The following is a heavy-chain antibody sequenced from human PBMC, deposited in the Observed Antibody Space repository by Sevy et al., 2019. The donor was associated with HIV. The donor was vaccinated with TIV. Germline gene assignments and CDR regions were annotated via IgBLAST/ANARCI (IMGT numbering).Heavy chain of an antibody. J-gene: IGHJ1*01. Sequence: ASVKVSCKASGYRFISYGISWVRQAPGQGLEWMGWISPYNGNTNYAQKLQGRVTMTTDTSTSTAYMEMRSLRSDDTAVYYCVGGDYYDSSQYFQHWGQGTLVTVSS. CDR1: GYRFISYG. D-gene: IGHD3-22*01. V-gene: IGHV1-18*04. CDR3: VGGDYYDSSQYFQH. CDR2: ISPYNGNT.